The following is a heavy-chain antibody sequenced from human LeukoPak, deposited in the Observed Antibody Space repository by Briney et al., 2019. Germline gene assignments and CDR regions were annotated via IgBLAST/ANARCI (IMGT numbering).Heavy chain of an antibody. J-gene: IGHJ1*01. V-gene: IGHV3-21*01. CDR3: ARVLGGLEYFQH. CDR2: ISSSSSYI. CDR1: GFTFSAYG. D-gene: IGHD2-15*01. Sequence: GGSLRLSCAASGFTFSAYGMTWVRQAPGKGLEWVSSISSSSSYIYYADSVKGRFTISRDNAKNSLYLQMNSLRAEDTAVYYCARVLGGLEYFQHWGQGTLVTVSS.